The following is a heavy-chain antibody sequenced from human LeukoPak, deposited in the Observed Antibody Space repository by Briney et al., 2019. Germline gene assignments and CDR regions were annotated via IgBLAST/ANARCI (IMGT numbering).Heavy chain of an antibody. CDR1: GGTFSSYA. CDR3: AKSGYSYGPPEMYFDY. CDR2: IIPILGIA. Sequence: SVKVSCKASGGTFSSYAISWVRQAPGQGLEWMGRIIPILGIANYAQKFQGRVTITADKSTSTAYMELSSLRSEDTAVYYCAKSGYSYGPPEMYFDYWGQGTLVTVSS. J-gene: IGHJ4*02. V-gene: IGHV1-69*04. D-gene: IGHD5-18*01.